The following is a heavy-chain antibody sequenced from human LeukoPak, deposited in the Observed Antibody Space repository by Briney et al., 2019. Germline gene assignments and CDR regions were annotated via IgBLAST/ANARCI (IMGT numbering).Heavy chain of an antibody. D-gene: IGHD5-12*01. Sequence: GASLKVSCKASGYTFTGYYMHWVRQAPGQGLEWRGWINPNSGDTNYAQKFQGRVTMTRDTSISTAYMELSRLRSDDTAVYYCAKNPYEYYFDYWGQGTPVTVSS. CDR1: GYTFTGYY. J-gene: IGHJ4*02. CDR2: INPNSGDT. CDR3: AKNPYEYYFDY. V-gene: IGHV1-2*02.